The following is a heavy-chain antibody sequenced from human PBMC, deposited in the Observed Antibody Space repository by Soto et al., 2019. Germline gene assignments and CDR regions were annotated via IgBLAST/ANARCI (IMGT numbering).Heavy chain of an antibody. CDR2: IIPIFGTA. CDR3: ARAWRITFGDSMPLFDY. J-gene: IGHJ4*02. CDR1: GGTFSSYA. Sequence: QVQLVQSGAEVKKPGSSVKVSCKASGGTFSSYAISWVRQAPGQGLEWMGGIIPIFGTANYAQKFQGRVTITAXXSXIXXYMELSSLRSEDTAVYYCARAWRITFGDSMPLFDYWGQGTLVTVSS. V-gene: IGHV1-69*12. D-gene: IGHD3-16*01.